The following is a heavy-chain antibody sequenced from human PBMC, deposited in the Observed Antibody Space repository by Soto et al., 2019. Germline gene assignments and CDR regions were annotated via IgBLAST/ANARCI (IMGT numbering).Heavy chain of an antibody. V-gene: IGHV4-31*03. CDR3: ARGEMITIFGVDALYYFDY. D-gene: IGHD3-3*01. CDR1: GGSISSGGYY. Sequence: SETLSLTCTVSGGSISSGGYYWSWIRQHPGKGLEWIGYIYYSGSTYYNPSLKSRVTISVDTSKNQFSLKLSSVTAADTAVYYCARGEMITIFGVDALYYFDYWGQGTLVTVSS. CDR2: IYYSGST. J-gene: IGHJ4*02.